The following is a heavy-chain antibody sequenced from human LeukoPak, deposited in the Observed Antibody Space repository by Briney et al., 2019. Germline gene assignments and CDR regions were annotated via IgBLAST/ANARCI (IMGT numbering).Heavy chain of an antibody. CDR1: GYTFTSYG. CDR2: ISAYNGNT. J-gene: IGHJ6*02. V-gene: IGHV1-18*01. Sequence: ASVTVSCKASGYTFTSYGISWVRQAPGQGLEWMGWISAYNGNTNYAQKLQGRVTMTTDTSTSTAYMELRSLRSEDTAVYYCASTATFQASVYYYGMDVWGQGTTVTVSS. D-gene: IGHD5-18*01. CDR3: ASTATFQASVYYYGMDV.